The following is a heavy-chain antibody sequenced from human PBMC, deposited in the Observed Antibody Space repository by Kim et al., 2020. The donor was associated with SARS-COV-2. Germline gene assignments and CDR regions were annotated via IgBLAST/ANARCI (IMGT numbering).Heavy chain of an antibody. CDR3: AKDYALSDYYYGMDV. CDR2: ISYDGSNK. V-gene: IGHV3-30*18. Sequence: GGSLRLSCAASGFTFSSYGMHWVRQAPGKGLEWVAVISYDGSNKYYADSVKGRFTISRDNSKNTLYLQMNSLRAEDTAVYYCAKDYALSDYYYGMDVWGQGTTVTVSS. CDR1: GFTFSSYG. D-gene: IGHD3-16*01. J-gene: IGHJ6*02.